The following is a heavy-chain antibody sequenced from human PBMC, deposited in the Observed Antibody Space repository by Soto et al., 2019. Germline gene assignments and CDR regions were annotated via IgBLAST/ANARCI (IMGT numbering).Heavy chain of an antibody. CDR1: GGSISSSSYS. CDR3: AASKNWFDP. J-gene: IGHJ5*02. V-gene: IGHV4-39*01. CDR2: IYYTGAT. Sequence: PSETLSLTCSVSGGSISSSSYSWGWVRQPPGKGLEWIGNIYYTGATYYDPSLKSRVTISVDTSKNQFSLKLSSVTAADTDVYYCAASKNWFDPWGQGTLVNVSS.